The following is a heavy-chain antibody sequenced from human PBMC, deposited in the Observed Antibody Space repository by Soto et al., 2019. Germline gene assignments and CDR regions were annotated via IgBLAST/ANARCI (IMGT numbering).Heavy chain of an antibody. J-gene: IGHJ6*02. Sequence: PSETLSLTCTVSGGSISSYYWSWIRQPPGKGLERIGYIYYSGSTNYNPSLKSRVTISVDTSKNQFSLKVGSVTAADTAVYYCASSSLYGMDVWGQGTTVTVSS. CDR1: GGSISSYY. CDR2: IYYSGST. V-gene: IGHV4-59*08. CDR3: ASSSLYGMDV.